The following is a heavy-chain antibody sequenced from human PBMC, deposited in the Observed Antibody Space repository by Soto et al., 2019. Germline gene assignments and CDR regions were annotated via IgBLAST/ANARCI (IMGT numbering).Heavy chain of an antibody. J-gene: IGHJ4*02. D-gene: IGHD6-19*01. CDR3: AKDSDSGWYVGYYFDY. CDR1: GFTFSSYG. CDR2: ISYDGSNK. Sequence: QVQLVESGGGVVQPGRSLRISCAASGFTFSSYGMHWVRQARGKGLEWVAVISYDGSNKYYADSVKGRFTISRDNSKNTLYLQMNSLRAEDTAVYYCAKDSDSGWYVGYYFDYWGQGTLVTVSS. V-gene: IGHV3-30*18.